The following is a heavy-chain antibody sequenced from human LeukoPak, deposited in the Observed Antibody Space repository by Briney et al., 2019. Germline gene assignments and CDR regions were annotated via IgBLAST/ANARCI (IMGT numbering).Heavy chain of an antibody. Sequence: GGSLRLSCAASGFTFSSYAMHWVRQAPGKGLEWVAVISYDGSNKYYADSVKGRFTISRDNSKNTLYLQMNSLRAEDTAVYYCARDRDLVAAPIGDGMDVWGQGTTVTVSS. CDR1: GFTFSSYA. V-gene: IGHV3-30-3*01. CDR2: ISYDGSNK. D-gene: IGHD2-15*01. J-gene: IGHJ6*02. CDR3: ARDRDLVAAPIGDGMDV.